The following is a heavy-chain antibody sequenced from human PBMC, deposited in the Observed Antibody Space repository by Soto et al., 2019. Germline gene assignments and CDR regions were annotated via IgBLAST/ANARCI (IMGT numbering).Heavy chain of an antibody. Sequence: EVQLLESGGGLVQPGGSLRLSCAASGFTFNSYAMSWVRQAPGKGLEWVSVISGSGGSTYYADSVKGRFTISRDNSKSTVDVEMNGRRGGGTAVEYGADGGGDYSSGWYGAFDIWGQGTMVTVSS. J-gene: IGHJ3*02. D-gene: IGHD6-19*01. CDR1: GFTFNSYA. V-gene: IGHV3-23*01. CDR3: ADGGGDYSSGWYGAFDI. CDR2: ISGSGGST.